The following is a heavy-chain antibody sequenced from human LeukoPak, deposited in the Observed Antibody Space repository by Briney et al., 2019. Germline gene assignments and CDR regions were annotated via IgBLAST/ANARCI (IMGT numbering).Heavy chain of an antibody. Sequence: GGSLRLSCAASGFTVSSNYMSWVRQAPGKGLEWVSLIYSGGRIFYADSVKGRFIISTDNSKNTLYLQMNSLRAEDTAVYYCASGFSYDKVDYWGQGTLVTVSS. CDR3: ASGFSYDKVDY. J-gene: IGHJ4*02. D-gene: IGHD5-18*01. V-gene: IGHV3-66*01. CDR2: IYSGGRI. CDR1: GFTVSSNY.